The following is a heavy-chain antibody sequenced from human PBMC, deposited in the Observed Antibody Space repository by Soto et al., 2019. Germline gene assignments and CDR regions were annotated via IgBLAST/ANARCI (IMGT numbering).Heavy chain of an antibody. V-gene: IGHV3-11*01. CDR3: ARFRGDGYDNF. J-gene: IGHJ4*02. CDR1: GFTLSDYY. CDR2: ISISGTTI. D-gene: IGHD3-22*01. Sequence: QVQLVESGGGLVKPGGSLRLSCAASGFTLSDYYMTWIRQAPGKGLEWVSDISISGTTIHYADSVRGRFTISRDNAKNSMWVQMNTLRAEDTAVYYCARFRGDGYDNFWGQGTLVTVSS.